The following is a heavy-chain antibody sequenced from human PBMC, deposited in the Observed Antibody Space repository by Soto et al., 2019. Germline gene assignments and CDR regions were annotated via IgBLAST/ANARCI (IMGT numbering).Heavy chain of an antibody. CDR3: AKLSDMYVVVIHCDY. D-gene: IGHD3-22*01. Sequence: EVQLLESGGGLVQPGGSLRLSCAASGFTFSSYAMSWVRQAPGKGLEWVSAVSGSGGSTYYADSVKGRFTISRDHSKNTLYLQMNSLRTEDTAVYYCAKLSDMYVVVIHCDYWGKGSMVTVSS. V-gene: IGHV3-23*01. CDR2: VSGSGGST. J-gene: IGHJ4*02. CDR1: GFTFSSYA.